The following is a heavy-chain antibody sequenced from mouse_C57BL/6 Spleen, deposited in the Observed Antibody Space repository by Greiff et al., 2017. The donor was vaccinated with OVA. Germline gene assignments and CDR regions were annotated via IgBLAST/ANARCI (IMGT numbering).Heavy chain of an antibody. CDR2: IWSGGST. CDR3: ARNQRTGTYFDV. CDR1: GFSLTSYG. Sequence: VQVVESGPGLVQPSQSLSITCTVSGFSLTSYGVHWVRQSPGKGLEWLGVIWSGGSTDYNAAFISRLSISKDNSKSQVFFKMNSLQADDTAIYYCARNQRTGTYFDVWGTGTTVTVSS. J-gene: IGHJ1*03. V-gene: IGHV2-2*01. D-gene: IGHD4-1*01.